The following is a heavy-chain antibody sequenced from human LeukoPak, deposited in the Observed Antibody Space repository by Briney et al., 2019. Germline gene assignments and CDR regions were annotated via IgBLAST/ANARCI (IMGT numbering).Heavy chain of an antibody. CDR1: GGTFSSYA. CDR3: ASLYCSGGSCYNPYYYYYGTDV. J-gene: IGHJ6*02. Sequence: SVKVSCKASGGTFSSYAISWVRQAPGQGLEWMGRIIPILGIANYAQKFQGRVTITADKSTSTAYMELSSLRSEDTAVYYCASLYCSGGSCYNPYYYYYGTDVWGQGTTVTVSS. CDR2: IIPILGIA. V-gene: IGHV1-69*04. D-gene: IGHD2-15*01.